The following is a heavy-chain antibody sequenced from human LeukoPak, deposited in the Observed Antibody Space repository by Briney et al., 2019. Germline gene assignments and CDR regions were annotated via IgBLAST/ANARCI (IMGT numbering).Heavy chain of an antibody. D-gene: IGHD1-14*01. CDR1: GGSVSSSSYD. CDR2: IYYSGRT. CDR3: AKRRHDVTAVFDATGGFDP. Sequence: SETLSLTCTVSGGSVSSSSYDWGWVRQPPGKGLEWIGNIYYSGRTYYNPSLRGRVIISIDTSKSQFSLKMTSVTAADMAVYYYAKRRHDVTAVFDATGGFDPWGQGILITVSS. J-gene: IGHJ5*02. V-gene: IGHV4-39*01.